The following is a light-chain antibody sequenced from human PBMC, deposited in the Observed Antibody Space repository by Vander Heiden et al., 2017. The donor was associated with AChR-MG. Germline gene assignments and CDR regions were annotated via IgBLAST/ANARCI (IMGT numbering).Light chain of an antibody. Sequence: QSALPQPASESGSPGPSITISCTGTSSDVGGYNYDSGYQQHPGKAPKLMIYDVSNRPSGVSNGFSGSKSGNTASLTISGLQAEDEADYYCSPDTSSRTVVFGGGTKLTVL. CDR3: SPDTSSRTVV. V-gene: IGLV2-14*01. CDR1: SSDVGGYNY. CDR2: DVS. J-gene: IGLJ2*01.